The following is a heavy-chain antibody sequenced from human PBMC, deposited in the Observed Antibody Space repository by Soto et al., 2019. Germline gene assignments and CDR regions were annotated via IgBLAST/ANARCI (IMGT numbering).Heavy chain of an antibody. D-gene: IGHD6-13*01. CDR2: ISGSGGST. J-gene: IGHJ5*02. CDR3: AKHPPEGSSWYRFDP. Sequence: XGSLRLYCAASGFTFSSYAMSWVRQAPGKGLEWVSAISGSGGSTYYADSVKGRFTISRDNSKNTLYLQMNSLRAEDTAVYYCAKHPPEGSSWYRFDPWGQGTLVTVSS. CDR1: GFTFSSYA. V-gene: IGHV3-23*01.